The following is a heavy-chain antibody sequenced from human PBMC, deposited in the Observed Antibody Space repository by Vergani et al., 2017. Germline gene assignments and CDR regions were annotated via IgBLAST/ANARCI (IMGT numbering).Heavy chain of an antibody. V-gene: IGHV4-61*02. CDR3: ARVMWGYCSGGSCYSGPFDY. D-gene: IGHD2-15*01. Sequence: QVQLQESGPGLVKPSQTLSLTCTVSGGSISSGSYYWSWIRQPAGKGLEWIGRIYTSGSTNYNPSLKSRVTISVDTSKNQFSLKLSSVTAADTAVYYCARVMWGYCSGGSCYSGPFDYWGQGTLVTVSS. CDR2: IYTSGST. CDR1: GGSISSGSYY. J-gene: IGHJ4*02.